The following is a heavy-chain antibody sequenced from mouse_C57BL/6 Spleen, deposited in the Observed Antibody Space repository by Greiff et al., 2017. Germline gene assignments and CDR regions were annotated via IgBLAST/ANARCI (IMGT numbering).Heavy chain of an antibody. V-gene: IGHV1-42*01. D-gene: IGHD3-2*02. J-gene: IGHJ4*01. CDR1: GYSFTGYY. CDR2: INPSTGGT. Sequence: EVQLQQSGPELVKPGASVKISCKASGYSFTGYYMNWVKQSPEKSLEWIGEINPSTGGTTYNQKFKAKATLTVDKSSSTAYMQLKSLTSEDSAVYYCARRGTAQAGAMDYWGQGTSVTVSS. CDR3: ARRGTAQAGAMDY.